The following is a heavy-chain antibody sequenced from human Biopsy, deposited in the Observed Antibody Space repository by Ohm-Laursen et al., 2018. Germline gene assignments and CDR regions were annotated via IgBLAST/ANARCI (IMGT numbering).Heavy chain of an antibody. Sequence: SETLSLTCSVSGGSISSRNHYWGWLRQPPGKGLEWIGHVYYGGSTFYNSSLESRVTVSVDTSKNQFHLRLTSMSASDTAVYYRARHSLDDFWSGAHYYFDYWGLGTLVTVSS. CDR3: ARHSLDDFWSGAHYYFDY. D-gene: IGHD3-3*01. CDR2: VYYGGST. CDR1: GGSISSRNHY. V-gene: IGHV4-39*01. J-gene: IGHJ4*02.